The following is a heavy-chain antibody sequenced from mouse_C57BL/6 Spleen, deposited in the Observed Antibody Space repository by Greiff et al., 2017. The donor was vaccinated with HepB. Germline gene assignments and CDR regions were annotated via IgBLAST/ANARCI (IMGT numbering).Heavy chain of an antibody. J-gene: IGHJ4*01. V-gene: IGHV7-1*01. CDR1: GFTFSDFY. CDR3: ARDADAMDY. CDR2: SRNKANDYTT. Sequence: EVKLVDSGGGLVQSGRSLRLSCATSGFTFSDFYMEWVRQAPGKGLGWIAASRNKANDYTTEYSASVKGRFIVSRDTSQSILYLQMNALRAEDTAIYYCARDADAMDYWGQGTSVTVSS.